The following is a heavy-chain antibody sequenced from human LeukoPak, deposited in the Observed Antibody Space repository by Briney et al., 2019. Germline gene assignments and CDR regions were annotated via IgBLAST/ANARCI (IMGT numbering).Heavy chain of an antibody. D-gene: IGHD2/OR15-2a*01. Sequence: GGSLRLSCTASGFTFSTYWMHWVRQVPGKGLVWVSRINSDGSSTSYAGSVKGRFTISRDNAKNTLYLQMNSLRAEDTAVYFCARGNFYDYWGQGTLVTVSS. CDR1: GFTFSTYW. J-gene: IGHJ4*02. CDR2: INSDGSST. CDR3: ARGNFYDY. V-gene: IGHV3-74*01.